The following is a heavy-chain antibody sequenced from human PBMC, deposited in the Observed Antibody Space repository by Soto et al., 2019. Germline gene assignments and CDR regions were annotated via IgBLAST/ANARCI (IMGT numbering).Heavy chain of an antibody. J-gene: IGHJ6*02. CDR3: ARGGFVAGLYNALDA. D-gene: IGHD6-19*01. Sequence: QVQLVQSGAEVKKAGSSVKVSCKTSGGTLSTTAISWVRQAHGQGLEWMGAIIPMFGSPKYAQKFQGRVTITADNPTSTISMEMISLTSADTAVYYCARGGFVAGLYNALDAWGQGTTVAVSS. V-gene: IGHV1-69*06. CDR1: GGTLSTTA. CDR2: IIPMFGSP.